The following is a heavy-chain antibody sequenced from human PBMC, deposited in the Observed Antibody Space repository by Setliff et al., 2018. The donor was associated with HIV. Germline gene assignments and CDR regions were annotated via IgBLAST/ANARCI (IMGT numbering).Heavy chain of an antibody. V-gene: IGHV3-21*01. D-gene: IGHD3-22*01. CDR1: GFTFSSYS. J-gene: IGHJ4*03. CDR3: ARDPPWNYDSSGYPYYFDY. CDR2: ISPSGTYI. Sequence: GGSLRLSCAASGFTFSSYSMNWVRQAPGKGLEWVSFISPSGTYIHYADLLKGRFTISRDNAKNSLYLQMNSLRAEDTAVYYCARDPPWNYDSSGYPYYFDYWGKGTTVTVSS.